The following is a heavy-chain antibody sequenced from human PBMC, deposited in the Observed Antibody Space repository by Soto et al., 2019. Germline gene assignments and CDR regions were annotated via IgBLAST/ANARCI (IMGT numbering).Heavy chain of an antibody. CDR2: IKQDGSEK. J-gene: IGHJ3*02. Sequence: GGSLRLSCAASGFTFSSYWMSWVRQAPGKGLEWVANIKQDGSEKYYVDSVKGRFTISRDNAKNSLYLQMNSLRAEDTAVYYCARVGYCSGGSCYFPPAEIAFDIWGQGTMVTVSS. CDR1: GFTFSSYW. CDR3: ARVGYCSGGSCYFPPAEIAFDI. D-gene: IGHD2-15*01. V-gene: IGHV3-7*04.